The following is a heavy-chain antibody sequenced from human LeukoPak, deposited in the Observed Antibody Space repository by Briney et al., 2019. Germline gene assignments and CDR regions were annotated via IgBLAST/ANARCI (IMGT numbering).Heavy chain of an antibody. Sequence: PSETLSLTCTVSGGSMSGYYWSWLRQPPGKALEWIGYIHTSGTTKYNPSLKSRVTISEDMSKNQFSLKLSSVTAADTAVYYCARGGSSGWARFDYWGQGTLVTVSS. CDR2: IHTSGTT. V-gene: IGHV4-4*09. CDR1: GGSMSGYY. J-gene: IGHJ4*02. D-gene: IGHD6-19*01. CDR3: ARGGSSGWARFDY.